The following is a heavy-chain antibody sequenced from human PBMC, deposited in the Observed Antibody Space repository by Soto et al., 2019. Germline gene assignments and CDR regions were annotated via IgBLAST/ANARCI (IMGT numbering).Heavy chain of an antibody. CDR1: GFTFSNYP. CDR2: ISYDGSNQ. CDR3: VRETLRPAARYDWFDP. J-gene: IGHJ5*02. Sequence: QVQLVESGGGVVQPGRSLRLSCAASGFTFSNYPLHWVRQAPGKGLEWVAVISYDGSNQYYGDSVRGRFSISRDTSKNTLYLKMNSLRSDDTGVYYCVRETLRPAARYDWFDPWGQGTLVTVSS. D-gene: IGHD2-2*01. V-gene: IGHV3-30*04.